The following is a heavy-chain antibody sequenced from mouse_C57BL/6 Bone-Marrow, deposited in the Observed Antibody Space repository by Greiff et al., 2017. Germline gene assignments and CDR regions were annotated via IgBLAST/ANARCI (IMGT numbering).Heavy chain of an antibody. CDR2: IHPNSGST. D-gene: IGHD1-1*01. CDR1: GYTFTSYW. CDR3: ASGVLRVAMDY. V-gene: IGHV1-64*01. J-gene: IGHJ4*01. Sequence: QVQLQQPGAELVKPGASVKLSCKASGYTFTSYWMHWVKQRPGQGLEWIGMIHPNSGSTNYNEKFKSKATLTVDKSSSTASMQLSSLTSEASAVYCCASGVLRVAMDYWGQGTSVTVSS.